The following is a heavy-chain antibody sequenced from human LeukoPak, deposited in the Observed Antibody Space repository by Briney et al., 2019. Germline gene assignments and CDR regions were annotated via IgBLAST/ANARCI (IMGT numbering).Heavy chain of an antibody. CDR2: IYSGGST. J-gene: IGHJ4*02. D-gene: IGHD6-6*01. CDR1: GFTFSSYW. CDR3: ARGGIAARPLDY. V-gene: IGHV3-53*01. Sequence: GGSLRLSCAASGFTFSSYWMTWVRQAPGKGLEWVSVIYSGGSTYYADSVKGRFTISRDNSKNTLYLQMNSLRAEDTAVYYCARGGIAARPLDYWGQGTLVTVSS.